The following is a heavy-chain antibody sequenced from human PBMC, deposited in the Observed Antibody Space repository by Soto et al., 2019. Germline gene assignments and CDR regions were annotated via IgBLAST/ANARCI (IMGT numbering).Heavy chain of an antibody. V-gene: IGHV4-31*03. D-gene: IGHD3-22*01. Sequence: TLALPFSLSGDTIFTVGHYWTWIRQPPGKGLEWIGSIYHTGSTYYSKSLRSRLTMSVDTSKSQFSLRLRSVTAADTAVYYCARARYDSSGYYYFDYWGQGTLVTVSS. CDR1: GDTIFTVGHY. CDR3: ARARYDSSGYYYFDY. CDR2: IYHTGST. J-gene: IGHJ4*02.